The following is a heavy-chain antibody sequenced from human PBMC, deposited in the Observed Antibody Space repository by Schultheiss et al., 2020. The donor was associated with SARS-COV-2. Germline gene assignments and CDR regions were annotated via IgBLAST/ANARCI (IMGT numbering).Heavy chain of an antibody. CDR3: ASSMFIGGYCSSTSCYIPNWFDP. J-gene: IGHJ5*02. D-gene: IGHD2-2*01. V-gene: IGHV3-23*01. CDR2: ISGSGGST. CDR1: GFIFSNYA. Sequence: GGSLRLSCAASGFIFSNYAMSWVRQAPGKGLEWVSAISGSGGSTYYADSVKGRFTISRDNAKNSLYLQMNSLRAEDTAVYYCASSMFIGGYCSSTSCYIPNWFDPWGQGTLVTVSS.